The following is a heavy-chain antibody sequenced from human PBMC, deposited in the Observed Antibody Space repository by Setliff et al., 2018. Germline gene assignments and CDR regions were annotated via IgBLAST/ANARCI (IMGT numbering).Heavy chain of an antibody. J-gene: IGHJ4*01. CDR3: ARTSYDDIRGYYLPY. D-gene: IGHD3-16*01. CDR1: GGSISSYY. V-gene: IGHV4-4*07. CDR2: IYIGGSA. Sequence: PSETLSLTCTVSGGSISSYYWSWIRQPAGKGLEWIGHIYIGGSANYNPSLKSRVTMSIDTSKNRFSLKLNSVTAADTAVYYCARTSYDDIRGYYLPYWGQGTLVTVSS.